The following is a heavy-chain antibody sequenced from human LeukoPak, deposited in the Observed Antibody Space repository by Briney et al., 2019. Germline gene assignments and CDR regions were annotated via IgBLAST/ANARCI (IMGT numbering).Heavy chain of an antibody. CDR2: INPNSGDT. V-gene: IGHV1-2*02. Sequence: ASVKVSCKASGYTFIVYHMHWVRQAPGQGLEWMGWINPNSGDTNFAQKFQGRVTMTRDTFISTVYMELSRLTSDDTAVYYCARADWSMLEYWGQGTLVTVSS. D-gene: IGHD1-1*01. CDR3: ARADWSMLEY. CDR1: GYTFIVYH. J-gene: IGHJ4*02.